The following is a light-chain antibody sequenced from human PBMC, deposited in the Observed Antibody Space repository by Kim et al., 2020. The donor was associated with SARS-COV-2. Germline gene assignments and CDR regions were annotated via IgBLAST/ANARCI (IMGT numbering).Light chain of an antibody. V-gene: IGLV1-47*01. J-gene: IGLJ2*01. CDR1: SSNIGSNY. Sequence: ELTQPPSASGTPGQRVTISCSGSSSNIGSNYVYWYQQLPGTAPKLLIYRNNQRPSGVPDRFSGSKSGTSASLAISGLRSEDEADYYCAAWDDSLSAVVFGGGTQLTVL. CDR3: AAWDDSLSAVV. CDR2: RNN.